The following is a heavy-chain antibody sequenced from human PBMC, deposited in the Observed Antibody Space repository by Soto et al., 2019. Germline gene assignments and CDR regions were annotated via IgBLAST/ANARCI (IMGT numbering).Heavy chain of an antibody. Sequence: GGSLRLSCAASGFTFSSYDMHWVRQATGKGPEWVLAIGTAGDTYYPGSVKGRFTISRENAKNSLYLQMNSLRAGDTAVYYCARENGNGYFDYWGQGTLVTVSS. CDR3: ARENGNGYFDY. V-gene: IGHV3-13*04. J-gene: IGHJ4*02. D-gene: IGHD1-1*01. CDR2: IGTAGDT. CDR1: GFTFSSYD.